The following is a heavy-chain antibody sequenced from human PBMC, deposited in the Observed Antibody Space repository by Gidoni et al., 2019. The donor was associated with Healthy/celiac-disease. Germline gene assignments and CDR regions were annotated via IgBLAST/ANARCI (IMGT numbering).Heavy chain of an antibody. CDR1: VFTFRLYA. D-gene: IGHD2-2*01. CDR2: ISGSGGST. Sequence: EVQLFESGGGFVQPGGSLRLSCAASVFTFRLYAMSWVRQAPGKGLELVSAISGSGGSTYYADSVKGRFTSSRDNSKNTLYMQMNSLRAEDTAVYDCAKGAAAPFDPWGQGTLVTVSS. CDR3: AKGAAAPFDP. J-gene: IGHJ5*02. V-gene: IGHV3-23*01.